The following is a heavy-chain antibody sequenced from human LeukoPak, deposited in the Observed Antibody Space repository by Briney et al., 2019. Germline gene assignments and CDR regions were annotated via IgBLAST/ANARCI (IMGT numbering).Heavy chain of an antibody. V-gene: IGHV4-39*07. CDR3: ERDGDGDYADH. Sequence: PSETLSLTRAVAGASISGSNYFWGWIRQPPGKGLEWIGSIYFSGSTVYNPSLKSRVTISLDTSQNQFSLRLSSVTAADTAVYYCERDGDGDYADHWGQGTLVTVSS. J-gene: IGHJ5*02. CDR2: IYFSGST. CDR1: GASISGSNYF. D-gene: IGHD4-17*01.